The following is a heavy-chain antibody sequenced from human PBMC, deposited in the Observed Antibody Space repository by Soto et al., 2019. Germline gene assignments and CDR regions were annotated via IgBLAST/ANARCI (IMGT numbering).Heavy chain of an antibody. J-gene: IGHJ5*02. CDR1: GGSISSGGYY. D-gene: IGHD6-19*01. CDR3: ARGVGSGWLNWFDT. V-gene: IGHV4-31*03. Sequence: QVQLQESGPGLVKPSQTLSLTCTVSGGSISSGGYYWSWIRQHPGKGLEWIGYIYYSGSTYYNPSLKSRVTITVDTSKNQFSLKLSYVTAADTAVYYCARGVGSGWLNWFDTWGQGTLVTVSS. CDR2: IYYSGST.